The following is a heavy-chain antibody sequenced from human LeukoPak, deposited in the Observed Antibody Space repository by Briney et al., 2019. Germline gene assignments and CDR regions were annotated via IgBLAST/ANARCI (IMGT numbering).Heavy chain of an antibody. CDR3: ARDTAMVTAFDY. J-gene: IGHJ4*02. D-gene: IGHD5-18*01. V-gene: IGHV1-18*01. CDR1: GYTFTSYG. CDR2: ISAYNGNT. Sequence: ASVKVSCKASGYTFTSYGISWVGQAPGQGREWMGWISAYNGNTNYAQMLQGRVTMTTDTSTSTAYMELRSLRSDDTAVYYCARDTAMVTAFDYWGQGTLVTVSS.